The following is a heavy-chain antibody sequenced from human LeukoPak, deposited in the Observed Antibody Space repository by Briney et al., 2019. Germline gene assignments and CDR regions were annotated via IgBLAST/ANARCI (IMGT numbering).Heavy chain of an antibody. V-gene: IGHV3-11*06. CDR2: ISSSSSYT. D-gene: IGHD3-10*01. J-gene: IGHJ4*02. Sequence: KPGGSLRLSCAASGFTFSDYYMSWIRQAPGKGLEWVSYISSSSSYTNYADSVKGRFTISRDNAKNTLFLQMNSLRAEDSAVYYCSGGGSITVAGYWGQGTLVTVSS. CDR3: SGGGSITVAGY. CDR1: GFTFSDYY.